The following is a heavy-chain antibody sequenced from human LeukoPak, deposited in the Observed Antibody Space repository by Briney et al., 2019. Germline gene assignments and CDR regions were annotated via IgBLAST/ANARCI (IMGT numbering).Heavy chain of an antibody. J-gene: IGHJ4*02. CDR3: AKRGVVIRVFLVGFHKEAYYFDS. D-gene: IGHD3-10*01. Sequence: PGGSLRLSCAASGFTFSSYAMSWVRQAPGKGLEWVAGISGSGGGAQYADSVKGRFTISRDNAKNRLYLHMNSLRAEDTAMYFCAKRGVVIRVFLVGFHKEAYYFDSWGQGVLVTVSS. V-gene: IGHV3-23*01. CDR1: GFTFSSYA. CDR2: ISGSGGGA.